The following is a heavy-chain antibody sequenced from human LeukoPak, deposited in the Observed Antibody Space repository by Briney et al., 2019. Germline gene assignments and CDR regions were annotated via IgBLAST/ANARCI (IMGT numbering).Heavy chain of an antibody. CDR2: INQDGSVK. CDR1: GFSFSNYW. Sequence: GGSLRLSCAASGFSFSNYWRSWVRQAPGKGLEWVANINQDGSVKYYVDSVKGGFTISRENAENSLYLHINIVAAEYAALYFCAKAGTYDPTWYHWGQGTLVTVSS. D-gene: IGHD5-12*01. CDR3: AKAGTYDPTWYH. V-gene: IGHV3-7*01. J-gene: IGHJ5*02.